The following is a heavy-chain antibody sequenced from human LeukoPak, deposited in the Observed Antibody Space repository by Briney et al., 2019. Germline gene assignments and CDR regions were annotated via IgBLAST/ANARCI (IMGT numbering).Heavy chain of an antibody. CDR3: ARSTVTGNWFDP. V-gene: IGHV4-59*01. D-gene: IGHD4-17*01. CDR1: GGSISSYY. CDR2: IYYSGST. Sequence: PSETLSLTCTVSGGSISSYYWSWIRQPPGKGLEWIGYIYYSGSTNYNPSLKSRVTISVDTSKNQFSLKLSSVTAADTAVYYCARSTVTGNWFDPWGQGTLVTVSS. J-gene: IGHJ5*02.